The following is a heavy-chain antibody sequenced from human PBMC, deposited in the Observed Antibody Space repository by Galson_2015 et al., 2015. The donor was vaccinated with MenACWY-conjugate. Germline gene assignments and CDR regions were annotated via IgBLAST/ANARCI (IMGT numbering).Heavy chain of an antibody. CDR3: ARHPDYYGSGTYLGYGMDV. D-gene: IGHD3-10*01. J-gene: IGHJ6*02. V-gene: IGHV5-51*01. Sequence: QSGAEVKKPGESLKISCKASGYSFTTYWIGWVRQLPGKGLEWMGVIYPADSDTIYSASFQGQVTISADKSISTAYLQWSSLKASDTAMYYCARHPDYYGSGTYLGYGMDVWGQGTTVTVSS. CDR2: IYPADSDT. CDR1: GYSFTTYW.